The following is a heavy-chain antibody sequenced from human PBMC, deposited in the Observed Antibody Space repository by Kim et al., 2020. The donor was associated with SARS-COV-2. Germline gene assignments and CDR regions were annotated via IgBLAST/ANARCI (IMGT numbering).Heavy chain of an antibody. CDR3: AREAAHSQWYYDL. D-gene: IGHD6-25*01. V-gene: IGHV3-33*01. Sequence: YGDSVRGRFTISRDNSKDTFCLPMNRLRAGDTAIYYCAREAAHSQWYYDLWGRGTLVTVSS. J-gene: IGHJ2*01.